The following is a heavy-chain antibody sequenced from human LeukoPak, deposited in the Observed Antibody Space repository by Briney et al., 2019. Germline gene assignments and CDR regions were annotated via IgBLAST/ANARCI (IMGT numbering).Heavy chain of an antibody. D-gene: IGHD2-21*02. V-gene: IGHV7-4-1*02. J-gene: IGHJ3*02. CDR1: GYTFTSYA. CDR2: INTNTGNP. Sequence: ASVKVSCKASGYTFTSYAMNWVRQAPGQGLEWMGWINTNTGNPTYAQGFTGRFVFSLGTSVSTAYLQISSLKAEDTAVYYCARYCGGDCYPGTDAFDIWGQGTMVTVSS. CDR3: ARYCGGDCYPGTDAFDI.